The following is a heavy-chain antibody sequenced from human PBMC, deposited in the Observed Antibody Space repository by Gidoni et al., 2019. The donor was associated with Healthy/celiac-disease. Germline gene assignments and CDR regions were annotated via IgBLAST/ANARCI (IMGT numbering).Heavy chain of an antibody. J-gene: IGHJ3*02. V-gene: IGHV3-33*01. CDR3: ARDGIAAAGTGAFDI. CDR1: GFPFSSYG. D-gene: IGHD6-13*01. Sequence: QVQLVESGGGVVQPGRSLRLSCPASGFPFSSYGMHWVRQAPGKGLEWVAVIWYDGSNKYYADSVKGRFTISRDNSKNTLYLQMNSLRAEDTAVYYCARDGIAAAGTGAFDIWGQGTMVTVSS. CDR2: IWYDGSNK.